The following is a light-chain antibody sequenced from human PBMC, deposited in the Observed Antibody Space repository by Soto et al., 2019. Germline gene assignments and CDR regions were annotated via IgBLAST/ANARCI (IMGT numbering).Light chain of an antibody. Sequence: EIVLTQSPGTLSLSPGERATLSSRASQSVSSSYLAWYQQKPGQAPRLLIYGASSRATDIPDRFSGSGSGTDFTLTIRRLEPEDFAVYYCQQYGSSPPDTFGQGTKLAIK. CDR1: QSVSSSY. J-gene: IGKJ2*01. CDR3: QQYGSSPPDT. V-gene: IGKV3-20*01. CDR2: GAS.